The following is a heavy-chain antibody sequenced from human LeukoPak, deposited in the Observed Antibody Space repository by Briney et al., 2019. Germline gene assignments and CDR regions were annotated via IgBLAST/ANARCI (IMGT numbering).Heavy chain of an antibody. D-gene: IGHD3-22*01. J-gene: IGHJ4*02. CDR2: IYSGGST. CDR1: GFTVSSNY. V-gene: IGHV3-66*01. CDR3: ARGRYYYDSSGYGY. Sequence: PGGSLRLSCAASGFTVSSNYMSWVRQAPGKGLEWVSVIYSGGSTYYADSVKGRFTISRDNSKNTLYLQMNSLRAEDTAVYYCARGRYYYDSSGYGYWGQGILVTVSS.